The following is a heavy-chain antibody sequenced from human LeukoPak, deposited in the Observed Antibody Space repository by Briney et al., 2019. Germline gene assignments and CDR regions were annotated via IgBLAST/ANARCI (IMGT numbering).Heavy chain of an antibody. V-gene: IGHV4-34*01. CDR1: GGSFSGYY. J-gene: IGHJ6*02. Sequence: PSETLSLTCAVYGGSFSGYYWSWIRQPPGKGLEWIGEINHSGSTNYNPSLKSRVTISVDTSKNQFSLKLSSVTAADAAVYYCARGPEYYDILTGYYDYYYYGMDVWGQGTTVTVSS. CDR3: ARGPEYYDILTGYYDYYYYGMDV. D-gene: IGHD3-9*01. CDR2: INHSGST.